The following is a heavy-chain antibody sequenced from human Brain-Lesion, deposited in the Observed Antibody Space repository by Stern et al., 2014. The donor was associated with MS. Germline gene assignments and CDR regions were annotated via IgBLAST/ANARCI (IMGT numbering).Heavy chain of an antibody. CDR2: ISGRGGPT. D-gene: IGHD6-19*01. CDR3: AKWPHHIAVAGTRYFQH. CDR1: GFSFSTYA. V-gene: IGHV3-23*04. J-gene: IGHJ1*01. Sequence: EDQLVESGGGLVQPGGSLRLSCAASGFSFSTYAMSWVRQTPGKGLQWVSGISGRGGPTYYADSVKGRFTISRDNSKNTLYLQMDSLRADDTAVYYCAKWPHHIAVAGTRYFQHWGQGTLVTVSS.